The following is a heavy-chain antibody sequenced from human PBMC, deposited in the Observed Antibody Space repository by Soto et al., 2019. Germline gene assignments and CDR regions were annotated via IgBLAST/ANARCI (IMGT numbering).Heavy chain of an antibody. CDR1: GFPFSSYA. Sequence: EVQLLESGGGLVQPGGSLGLSCAASGFPFSSYAMTWVRQAPGKGLEWVSLISGSGGSTYYADSVKGRFTISRDNSRDTLYLQMNSLRAEDTAVYYCVGGGYYSEDGYWGQGTLVTVSS. J-gene: IGHJ4*02. CDR2: ISGSGGST. D-gene: IGHD3-22*01. V-gene: IGHV3-23*01. CDR3: VGGGYYSEDGY.